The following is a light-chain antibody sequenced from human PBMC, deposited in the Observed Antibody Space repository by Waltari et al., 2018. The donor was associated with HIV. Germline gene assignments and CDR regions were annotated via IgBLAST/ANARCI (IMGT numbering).Light chain of an antibody. CDR3: QHYFTTPYT. Sequence: DIVMTQSPVTLSVSPGERATLSCRASQSASSNVAWYQQKPGQTPRLLIYGASTRASGIPARFSGSGSGTEFTLTISNLQSEDFAVYYCQHYFTTPYTFGQGAKLEIK. V-gene: IGKV3-15*01. CDR1: QSASSN. CDR2: GAS. J-gene: IGKJ2*01.